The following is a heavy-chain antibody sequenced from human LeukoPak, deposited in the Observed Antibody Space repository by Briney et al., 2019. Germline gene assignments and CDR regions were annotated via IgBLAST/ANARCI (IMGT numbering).Heavy chain of an antibody. J-gene: IGHJ4*02. Sequence: GGSLRLSCAASGFTFSNAWMNWVRQAPGKGLEWVSFVSSGSNTIYYADSVRGRFTISRDNAKNSLYLQMNSLRAEDTGVYYCTSGFYPDYWGQGALVTVSS. D-gene: IGHD3-22*01. CDR2: VSSGSNTI. V-gene: IGHV3-48*04. CDR3: TSGFYPDY. CDR1: GFTFSNAW.